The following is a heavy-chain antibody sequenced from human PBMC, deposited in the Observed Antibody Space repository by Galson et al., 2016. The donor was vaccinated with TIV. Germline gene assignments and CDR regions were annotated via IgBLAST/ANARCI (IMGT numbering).Heavy chain of an antibody. CDR1: GFAVSNFA. CDR2: ISGTGIST. Sequence: SLRLSCAASGFAVSNFAMSWVRQAPGKGLEWVSTISGTGISTYYADSVKGRVTISRDNSKNKMFLQMNSLRAEDTAIYYCAKDLFIAVPNTGAFDCWGQGTLVTVSS. CDR3: AKDLFIAVPNTGAFDC. V-gene: IGHV3-23*01. D-gene: IGHD6-19*01. J-gene: IGHJ4*02.